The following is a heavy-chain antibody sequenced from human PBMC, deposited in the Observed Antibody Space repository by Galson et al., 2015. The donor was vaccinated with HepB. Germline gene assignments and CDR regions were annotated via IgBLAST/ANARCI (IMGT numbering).Heavy chain of an antibody. CDR1: GYTFTSYG. CDR2: ISVYNGNT. D-gene: IGHD3-10*01. Sequence: SVKVSCKASGYTFTSYGISWVRQAPGQGLEWMGWISVYNGNTNYAQKIQDRVTMTTDTSTSTAYMELRSLRSDDTAVYYCARGGDKSYYYYYMDVWGKGTTVTVSS. CDR3: ARGGDKSYYYYYMDV. J-gene: IGHJ6*03. V-gene: IGHV1-18*01.